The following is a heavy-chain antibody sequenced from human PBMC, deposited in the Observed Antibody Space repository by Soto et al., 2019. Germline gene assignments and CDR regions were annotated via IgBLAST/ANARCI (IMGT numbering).Heavy chain of an antibody. V-gene: IGHV3-23*01. CDR3: AKHRGDFWSGYYQGYYFDY. D-gene: IGHD3-3*01. CDR1: GFTFSSYA. J-gene: IGHJ4*02. CDR2: ISASGGIS. Sequence: GGSLRLSCAASGFTFSSYAMSWVRQAPGKGLEWVSAISASGGISYYADSVKGRFTISRDNSKNTLYLQMNSLRAEDTAVYYCAKHRGDFWSGYYQGYYFDYWGQGTLVTVSS.